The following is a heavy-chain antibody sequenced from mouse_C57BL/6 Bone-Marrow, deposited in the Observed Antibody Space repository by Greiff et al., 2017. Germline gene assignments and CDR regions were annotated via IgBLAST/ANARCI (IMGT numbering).Heavy chain of an antibody. D-gene: IGHD1-1*01. CDR1: GYTFTSYG. CDR3: ATYGNAMDY. J-gene: IGHJ4*01. CDR2: IYPRSGNT. Sequence: VQGVESGAELARPGASVKLSCKASGYTFTSYGISWVKQRTGQGLEWIGEIYPRSGNTYYNEKFKGKATLTADKSSSTAYMELRSLTSEDSAVYFCATYGNAMDYWGQGTSVTVSS. V-gene: IGHV1-81*01.